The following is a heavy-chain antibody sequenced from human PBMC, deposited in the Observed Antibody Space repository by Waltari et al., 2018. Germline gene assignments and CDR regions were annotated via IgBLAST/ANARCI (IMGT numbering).Heavy chain of an antibody. V-gene: IGHV1-69-2*01. CDR2: VDPEDGET. CDR1: GYTFSDYY. CDR3: ATALGDSSSASRPFDF. J-gene: IGHJ3*01. Sequence: EVQLLQSGAELKEPGTTVRISCKVSGYTFSDYYIHWVQQAPGKGLRWMGLVDPEDGETIYADNFQGRVTRSADTSTDTAFMELSSLRSEDTAVFYCATALGDSSSASRPFDFWGQGTMITVSS. D-gene: IGHD6-19*01.